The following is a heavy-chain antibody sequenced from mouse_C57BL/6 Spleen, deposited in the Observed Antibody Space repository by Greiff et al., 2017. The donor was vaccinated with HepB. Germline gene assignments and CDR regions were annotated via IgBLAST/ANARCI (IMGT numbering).Heavy chain of an antibody. V-gene: IGHV5-4*01. J-gene: IGHJ2*01. CDR2: ISDGGSYT. Sequence: EVMLVESGGGLVKPGGSLKLSCAASGFTFSSYAMSWVRQTPEKRLEWVATISDGGSYTYYPDNVKGRFTISRDNAKNNLYLQMSHLKSEDTAMYYCARDQLRSYYFDYWGQGTTLTVSS. D-gene: IGHD1-1*01. CDR1: GFTFSSYA. CDR3: ARDQLRSYYFDY.